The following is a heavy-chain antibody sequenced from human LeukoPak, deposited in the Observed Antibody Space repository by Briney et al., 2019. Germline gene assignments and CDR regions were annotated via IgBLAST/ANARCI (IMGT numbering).Heavy chain of an antibody. D-gene: IGHD2-8*01. CDR1: GFPSTNYE. V-gene: IGHV3-48*03. CDR2: IKLSGSTK. CDR3: ARERGGRRMGAFDL. J-gene: IGHJ3*01. Sequence: GGSLRRSRAAPGFPSTNYEVHWVRQPPGEGLEWITYIKLSGSTKSYAYSVKGRFTISSEHTKNSVDLHMSSLRGEDTALYYCARERGGRRMGAFDLGGQGTVVTVSS.